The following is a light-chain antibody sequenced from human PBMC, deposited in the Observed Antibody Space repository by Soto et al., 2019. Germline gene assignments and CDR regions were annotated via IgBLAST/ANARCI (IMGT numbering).Light chain of an antibody. V-gene: IGLV2-14*01. J-gene: IGLJ1*01. CDR1: SSDIGAYDY. CDR2: EVT. CDR3: SSHAGSSAFYV. Sequence: QSVLTQPPSASGSPGQSITISCTGTSSDIGAYDYVSWYQQYPGRVPKLLIHEVTNRPSGVSDRFSGSKSGNTASLTISGLQTEDEADYYCSSHAGSSAFYVFGTGTKVTVL.